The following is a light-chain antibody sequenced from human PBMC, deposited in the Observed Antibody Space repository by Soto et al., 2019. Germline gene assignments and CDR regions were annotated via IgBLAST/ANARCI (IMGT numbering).Light chain of an antibody. V-gene: IGKV1-39*01. Sequence: DIQMTQSPSSLSASVGDRVTITCRASQSISSYLNWYQQKPGKAPKLLIYAASSLQSGVPSRFSGCGSGTDFTLTISSLQPDDFATYYCQQSYSTPYTFGQGTKLEIK. CDR1: QSISSY. CDR2: AAS. CDR3: QQSYSTPYT. J-gene: IGKJ2*01.